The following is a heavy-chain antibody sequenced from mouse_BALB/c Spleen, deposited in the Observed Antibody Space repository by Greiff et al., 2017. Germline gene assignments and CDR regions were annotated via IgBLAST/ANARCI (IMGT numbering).Heavy chain of an antibody. D-gene: IGHD2-14*01. CDR1: GFTFSSFG. J-gene: IGHJ2*01. CDR2: ISSGSSTI. V-gene: IGHV5-17*02. Sequence: EVKLVESGGGLVQPGGSRKLSCAASGFTFSSFGMHWVRQAPEKGLEWVAYISSGSSTIYYADTVKGRFTISRDNPKNTLFLQMTSLRSEDTAMYYCAREVRPGFDYWGQGTTLTVSS. CDR3: AREVRPGFDY.